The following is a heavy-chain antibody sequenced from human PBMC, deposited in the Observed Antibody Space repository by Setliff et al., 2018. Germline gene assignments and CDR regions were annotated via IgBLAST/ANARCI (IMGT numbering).Heavy chain of an antibody. CDR1: GGSMSSGPNY. J-gene: IGHJ6*03. CDR2: VYSSVYSSGIT. Sequence: SETLSLTCTVSGGSMSSGPNYWSWIRQPAGRGLEWVGRVYSSVYSSGITSYNPSLKSRVTISMDTSKNQFSLGLTSVTAADTAVYYCARESAGDESARNLFYTDVWGRGTTVTVSS. V-gene: IGHV4-61*02. CDR3: ARESAGDESARNLFYTDV. D-gene: IGHD1-1*01.